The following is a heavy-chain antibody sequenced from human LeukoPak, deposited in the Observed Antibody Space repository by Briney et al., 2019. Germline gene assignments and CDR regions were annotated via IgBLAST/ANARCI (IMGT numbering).Heavy chain of an antibody. V-gene: IGHV1-2*04. CDR2: INPNTDDT. CDR1: GYSFTGYY. CDR3: TSGADFDY. J-gene: IGHJ4*02. D-gene: IGHD4/OR15-4a*01. Sequence: GASMKVSCSASGYSFTGYYLHWVRQAPGQGLEWLGCINPNTDDTQYAQKFHDSVTMTSDTAFNTAYLELRSLTSGDTAVYFCTSGADFDYWGQGTQVTVSS.